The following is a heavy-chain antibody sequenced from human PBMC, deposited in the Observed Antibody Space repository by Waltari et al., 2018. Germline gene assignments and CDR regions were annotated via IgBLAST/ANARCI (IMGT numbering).Heavy chain of an antibody. CDR2: ISSDGSYE. V-gene: IGHV3-30*03. CDR3: ATRDILGGSQNYYYYGMDV. J-gene: IGHJ6*02. D-gene: IGHD1-26*01. Sequence: QVQLVESGGGVVQPGRSLRLSCAASRFSLTTYGMPWVRQAPGKGWGWVAFISSDGSYEYDPDAVKGRFTISRDNSKTTVFLQMNSLRDEDTAVYYCATRDILGGSQNYYYYGMDVWGQGTRVTVSS. CDR1: RFSLTTYG.